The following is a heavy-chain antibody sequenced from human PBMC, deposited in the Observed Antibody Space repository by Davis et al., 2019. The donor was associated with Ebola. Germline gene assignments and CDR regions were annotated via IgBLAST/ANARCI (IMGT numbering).Heavy chain of an antibody. D-gene: IGHD3-16*01. V-gene: IGHV3-23*01. CDR1: GFTFSTYV. CDR3: VKGGSTSWLYFDY. J-gene: IGHJ4*02. Sequence: GSLRLSCAASGFTFSTYVMTWVRQAPGKGLEWVSTISSSGDSTYYADPVKGRFTISRDNSKNTLFLQMNSLRAEDTALYYCVKGGSTSWLYFDYWGQGTLVTVSS. CDR2: ISSSGDST.